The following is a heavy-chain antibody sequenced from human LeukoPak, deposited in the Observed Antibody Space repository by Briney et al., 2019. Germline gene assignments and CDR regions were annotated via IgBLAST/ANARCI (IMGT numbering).Heavy chain of an antibody. Sequence: SQTLSITCTVSGGSISSGDYYWTWIRQPPGKGLEWIGSIYYSGSTYYNPSLKSRVTISVDTSKNQFYLKLSSVTATDTAVYYCATYSGTSWDAFDIWGQGTMVTVS. V-gene: IGHV4-39*01. CDR3: ATYSGTSWDAFDI. D-gene: IGHD1-26*01. CDR1: GGSISSGDYY. CDR2: IYYSGST. J-gene: IGHJ3*02.